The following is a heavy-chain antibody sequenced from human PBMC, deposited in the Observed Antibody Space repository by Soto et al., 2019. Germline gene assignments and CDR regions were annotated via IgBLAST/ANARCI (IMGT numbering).Heavy chain of an antibody. Sequence: QVHFVQSGAEVKKPGASVKVSCKASGYTFSGHAIHWLRQAPGQRPEWLGWINAGNSKTYYSEKFEGRVTFTRDTVATNVNMELTSLTSEDTAVYYCGRDQSGTGYYVDWFDPWGQGTLVTVSS. D-gene: IGHD3-10*02. V-gene: IGHV1-3*01. CDR2: INAGNSKT. CDR1: GYTFSGHA. J-gene: IGHJ5*02. CDR3: GRDQSGTGYYVDWFDP.